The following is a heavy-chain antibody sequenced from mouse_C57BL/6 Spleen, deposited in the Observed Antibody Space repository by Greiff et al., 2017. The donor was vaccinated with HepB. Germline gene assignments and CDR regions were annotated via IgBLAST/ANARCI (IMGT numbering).Heavy chain of an antibody. V-gene: IGHV14-1*01. CDR2: IDPEDGDT. CDR1: GFNIKDYY. Sequence: VQLQQSGAELVRPGASVKLSCTASGFNIKDYYMHWVKQRPEQGLEWIGRIDPEDGDTEYAPKFQGKATMTADTSSNTAYLQLSSLTSEDTAGYYCTTGGTSYAMDYWGQGTSVTVSS. D-gene: IGHD3-3*01. CDR3: TTGGTSYAMDY. J-gene: IGHJ4*01.